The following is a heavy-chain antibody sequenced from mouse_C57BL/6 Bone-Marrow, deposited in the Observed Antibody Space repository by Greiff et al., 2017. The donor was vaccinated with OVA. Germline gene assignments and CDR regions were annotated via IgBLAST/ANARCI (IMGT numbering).Heavy chain of an antibody. D-gene: IGHD2-4*01. CDR3: ARGDYASYYYAMDY. J-gene: IGHJ4*01. Sequence: QVQLQQSGAELARPGASVKMSCKASGYTFTSYTMHWVKQRPGQGLEWIGYINPSSGYTKYNQKFKDKAPLTADKSSSTAYMQLISLTSEDSAVDYCARGDYASYYYAMDYWGQGTSVTVSS. V-gene: IGHV1-4*01. CDR2: INPSSGYT. CDR1: GYTFTSYT.